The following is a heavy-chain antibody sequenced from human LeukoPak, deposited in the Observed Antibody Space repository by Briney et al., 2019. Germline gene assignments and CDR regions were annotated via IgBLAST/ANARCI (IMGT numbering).Heavy chain of an antibody. CDR3: ARAYDSYGRDY. J-gene: IGHJ4*02. V-gene: IGHV1-2*02. CDR1: GYTFTSYD. D-gene: IGHD5-18*01. CDR2: INPNSGGT. Sequence: ASVKVSCKASGYTFTSYDINWVRQAPGQGLEWMGWINPNSGGTNYAQKFQGRVTMTRDTSISTAYMELSRLRSDDTAVYYCARAYDSYGRDYWGQGTLVTVSS.